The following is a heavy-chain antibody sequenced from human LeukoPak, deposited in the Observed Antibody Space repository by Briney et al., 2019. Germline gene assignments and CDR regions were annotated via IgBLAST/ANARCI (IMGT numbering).Heavy chain of an antibody. Sequence: GGSLRLSCAASGFTFSYYWMHWVRQAPGKGLVWVSGINSDGSSTRYADSVKGRLTISRDNAKNTLYLQMNSLRAEDTAVYYCARDQGCTSTDCYSLFFHYWGQGTLVTVSS. D-gene: IGHD2-2*01. CDR2: INSDGSST. CDR1: GFTFSYYW. J-gene: IGHJ4*02. V-gene: IGHV3-74*01. CDR3: ARDQGCTSTDCYSLFFHY.